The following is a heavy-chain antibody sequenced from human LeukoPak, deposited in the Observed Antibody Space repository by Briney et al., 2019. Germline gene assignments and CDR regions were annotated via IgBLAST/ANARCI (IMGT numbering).Heavy chain of an antibody. D-gene: IGHD3-10*01. Sequence: SETLSLTCTVSGGSISSYYWSWLRQPPGKGLEWIGYIYYSGSTNYNPSLTSRVTISVDTSKNQFSLKLTSVTAADTAVYYCARDARVQKWFGEVIMTTTYYFDDWGQGTLVTVSS. CDR2: IYYSGST. CDR1: GGSISSYY. V-gene: IGHV4-59*12. J-gene: IGHJ4*02. CDR3: ARDARVQKWFGEVIMTTTYYFDD.